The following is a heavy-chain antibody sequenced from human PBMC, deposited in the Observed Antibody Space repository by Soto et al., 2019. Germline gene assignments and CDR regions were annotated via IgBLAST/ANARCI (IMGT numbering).Heavy chain of an antibody. D-gene: IGHD5-12*01. CDR1: GGTFSSYA. V-gene: IGHV1-69*13. CDR3: ARTIKDYYGMDV. J-gene: IGHJ6*02. CDR2: IIPIFGTA. Sequence: GASVKVSCKASGGTFSSYAISWVRQAPGQGLEWMGGIIPIFGTANYAQKFQGRVTITADESTSTAYMELSSLRSEDTAVYYCARTIKDYYGMDVWGQGTTVTVSS.